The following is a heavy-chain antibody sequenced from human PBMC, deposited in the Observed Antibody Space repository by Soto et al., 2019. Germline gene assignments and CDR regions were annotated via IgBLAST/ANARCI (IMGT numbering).Heavy chain of an antibody. D-gene: IGHD3-16*01. CDR3: ARDAQGVFLLY. J-gene: IGHJ1*01. V-gene: IGHV1-18*01. CDR2: ISAYNGNT. Sequence: QVQLVQSGAEVKKPGASVKVSCKASGYTFTSYGISWVRQAPGQGLEWMGWISAYNGNTNYAQKLQGRVTMTTDTAQSTAYMQLRSLGYDDTAVYYCARDAQGVFLLYWGQGTLVTVSS. CDR1: GYTFTSYG.